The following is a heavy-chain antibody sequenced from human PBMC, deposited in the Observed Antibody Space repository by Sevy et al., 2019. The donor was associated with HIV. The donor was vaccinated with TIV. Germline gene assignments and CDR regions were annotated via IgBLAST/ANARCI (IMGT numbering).Heavy chain of an antibody. D-gene: IGHD3-22*01. J-gene: IGHJ4*02. CDR1: GYTFTSYG. V-gene: IGHV1-18*01. Sequence: ASLKVSCKASGYTFTSYGISWVRQAPGQGLEWMGWISAYNGNTNYAQKLQGRVTMTTDTSTSTAYMGLRGLRSDDTAVYYCARDEKEWVVVTPVYFDYWGQGTLVTVSS. CDR2: ISAYNGNT. CDR3: ARDEKEWVVVTPVYFDY.